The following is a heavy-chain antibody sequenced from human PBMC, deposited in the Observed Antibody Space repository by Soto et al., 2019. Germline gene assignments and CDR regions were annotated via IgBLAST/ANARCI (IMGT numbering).Heavy chain of an antibody. J-gene: IGHJ6*02. CDR1: GGSFSGYY. Sequence: SETLSLTCAVYGGSFSGYYWSCIRQPPWKGPEWIGEINHSVSTNYNPSLKSRVTISVDTSKNQFSLKLSSVTAADAAVYYCARRGAARILRGYYYGMDVWGQGTTVTVSS. CDR3: ARRGAARILRGYYYGMDV. CDR2: INHSVST. V-gene: IGHV4-34*01. D-gene: IGHD6-6*01.